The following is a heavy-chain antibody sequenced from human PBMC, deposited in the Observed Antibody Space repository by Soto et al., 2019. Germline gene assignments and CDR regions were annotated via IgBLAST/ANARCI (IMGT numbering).Heavy chain of an antibody. Sequence: EVQLVESGGGLEQSGRSLRLSCRASGFTFGDYAMSWDRQAPGKGLEWVGFIRSKAYGGTTEYAASVKGRFTISRDDSKGIVYLQMNSLKIEDTAVYYCIRGRLELSIWGQGTMVTVSS. D-gene: IGHD1-7*01. CDR1: GFTFGDYA. CDR2: IRSKAYGGTT. V-gene: IGHV3-49*04. J-gene: IGHJ3*02. CDR3: IRGRLELSI.